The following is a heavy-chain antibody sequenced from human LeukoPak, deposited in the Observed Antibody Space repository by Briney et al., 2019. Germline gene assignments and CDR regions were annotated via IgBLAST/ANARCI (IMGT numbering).Heavy chain of an antibody. Sequence: GGSLRLSCAASGFTFSIYPMIWVRQAPGRGLEWVSAISGSGGSTYYADSVKGRFTISRDNSKNTLYLQMNSLRAEDTAVYYCAKDRAYSSSWYTGDYWGQGTLVTVSS. CDR1: GFTFSIYP. CDR3: AKDRAYSSSWYTGDY. J-gene: IGHJ4*02. V-gene: IGHV3-23*01. D-gene: IGHD6-13*01. CDR2: ISGSGGST.